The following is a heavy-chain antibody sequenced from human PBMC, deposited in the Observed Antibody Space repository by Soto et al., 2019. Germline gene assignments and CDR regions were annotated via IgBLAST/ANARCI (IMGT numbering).Heavy chain of an antibody. Sequence: GGSLRLSCAASGFTFSSYAMSWVRQAPGKGLEWVSAISGSGGSTYYADSVKGRFTISRDNSKNTLYLQMNSLRAEDTAVYYCAKGVHYYDSSGYSGFDYWGQGTLVTVSS. V-gene: IGHV3-23*01. CDR3: AKGVHYYDSSGYSGFDY. D-gene: IGHD3-22*01. CDR2: ISGSGGST. J-gene: IGHJ4*02. CDR1: GFTFSSYA.